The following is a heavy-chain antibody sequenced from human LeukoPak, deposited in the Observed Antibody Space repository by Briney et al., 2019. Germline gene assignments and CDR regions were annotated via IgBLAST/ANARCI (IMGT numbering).Heavy chain of an antibody. J-gene: IGHJ4*02. CDR2: ISAYNGNT. V-gene: IGHV1-18*01. CDR3: AREPEFHDYGDYVFLDY. CDR1: GGTFSSYA. Sequence: GASVKVSCKASGGTFSSYAISWVRQAPGQGLEWMGWISAYNGNTNYAQKLQGRVTMTTDTSTSTAYMELRSLRSDDTAVYYCAREPEFHDYGDYVFLDYWGQGTLVTVSS. D-gene: IGHD4-17*01.